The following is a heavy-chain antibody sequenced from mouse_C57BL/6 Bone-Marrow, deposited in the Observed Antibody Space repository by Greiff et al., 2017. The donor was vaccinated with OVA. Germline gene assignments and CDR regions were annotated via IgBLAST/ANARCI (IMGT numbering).Heavy chain of an antibody. D-gene: IGHD1-1*01. V-gene: IGHV1-53*01. CDR3: ARDHYYGSSYWYFDV. J-gene: IGHJ1*03. CDR1: GYTFTSYW. Sequence: QVQLKQPGTELVKPGASVKLSCKASGYTFTSYWMHWVKQRPGQGLEWIGNINPSNGGTNSNEKFKSKATLTVDKSSSTAYMQLSSLTSEDSAVYYCARDHYYGSSYWYFDVWGTGTTVTVSS. CDR2: INPSNGGT.